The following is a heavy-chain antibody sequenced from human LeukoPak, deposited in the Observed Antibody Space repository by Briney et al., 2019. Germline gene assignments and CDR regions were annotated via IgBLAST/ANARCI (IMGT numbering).Heavy chain of an antibody. D-gene: IGHD3-16*01. CDR2: INPDGTAT. CDR3: ARVFGGGPAAAAFDY. J-gene: IGHJ4*02. V-gene: IGHV3-74*01. CDR1: GFTFSTYW. Sequence: GGSLRLFCAASGFTFSTYWMHWVRQAPGKGLVWVSRINPDGTATSYADSVKGRFTISRDNAKDTVYLQMNSLRAEDTAVYYCARVFGGGPAAAAFDYWGQGTVVTVSS.